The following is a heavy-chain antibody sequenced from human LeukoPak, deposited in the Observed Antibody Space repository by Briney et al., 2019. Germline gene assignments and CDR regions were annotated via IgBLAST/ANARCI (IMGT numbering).Heavy chain of an antibody. CDR1: GFTFDDHG. CDR3: AKATGYLL. Sequence: GGSLRLSCAAAGFTFDDHGMRWVRQAPGKGREWVSTNSNSDGTTYYADSVKGRFTISRDDSENTLSLQMNSLRAEDSAVYYCAKATGYLLWGQGTLVTVSS. CDR2: NSNSDGTT. V-gene: IGHV3-23*01. J-gene: IGHJ4*02. D-gene: IGHD1-14*01.